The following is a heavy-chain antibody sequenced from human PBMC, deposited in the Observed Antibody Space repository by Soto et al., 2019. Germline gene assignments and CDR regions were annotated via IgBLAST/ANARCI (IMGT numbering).Heavy chain of an antibody. V-gene: IGHV4-59*01. CDR2: IYYSGST. D-gene: IGHD3-10*01. J-gene: IGHJ5*02. CDR1: GGSISSYY. Sequence: LSLTCTVSGGSISSYYWSWIRQPPGKGLEWIGYIYYSGSTNYNPSLKSRVTISVDTSKNQFSLKLSSVTAADTAVYYCARSSLWFGELLWFDPWGQGTLVTVSS. CDR3: ARSSLWFGELLWFDP.